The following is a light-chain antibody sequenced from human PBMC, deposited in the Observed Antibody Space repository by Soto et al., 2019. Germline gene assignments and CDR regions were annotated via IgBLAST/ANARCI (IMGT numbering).Light chain of an antibody. CDR1: QSISSW. J-gene: IGKJ1*01. CDR2: DAS. CDR3: QQYNSYSWT. V-gene: IGKV1-5*01. Sequence: GDRVTITCRASQSISSWLAWYQQKPGKVPKLLIYDASSLESGVPSRFSGSGSGTEFTLTISSLQPDDFATYYCQQYNSYSWTFGQGTKV.